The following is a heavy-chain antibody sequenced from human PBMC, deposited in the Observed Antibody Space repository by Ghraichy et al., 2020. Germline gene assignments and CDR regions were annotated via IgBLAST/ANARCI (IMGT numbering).Heavy chain of an antibody. Sequence: SETLSLTCTVSGGSVSIRSSYWSWIRQPPGKGLEWIGHIYYSGSTNYNPSFKSRVTISVDTSKNKFSLKLIPGTAADTAVYYGARVGRNSHDRIAYLSPWGQGTMVTVSS. CDR3: ARVGRNSHDRIAYLSP. CDR1: GGSVSIRSSY. V-gene: IGHV4-61*01. D-gene: IGHD2-21*01. CDR2: IYYSGST. J-gene: IGHJ3*01.